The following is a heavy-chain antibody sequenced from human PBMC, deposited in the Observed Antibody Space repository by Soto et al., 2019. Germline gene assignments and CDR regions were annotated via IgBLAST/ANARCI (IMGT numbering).Heavy chain of an antibody. V-gene: IGHV1-8*01. D-gene: IGHD4-17*01. J-gene: IGHJ4*02. CDR1: GYTFTSYD. CDR2: MNPNSGNT. Sequence: QVQLVQSGAEVKKPGASVKVSCKASGYTFTSYDINWVRQATGQGLEWMGWMNPNSGNTGYAQKFQGRVTMTRNTSISTAYMGLSSLRSEDPAVYYCASGAYGDYYFDYWGQGPLVTVSS. CDR3: ASGAYGDYYFDY.